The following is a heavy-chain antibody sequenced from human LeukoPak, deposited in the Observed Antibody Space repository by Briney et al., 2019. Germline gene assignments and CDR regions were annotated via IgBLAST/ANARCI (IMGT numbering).Heavy chain of an antibody. D-gene: IGHD5-12*01. CDR3: ARDSIIVATTPGYFDY. V-gene: IGHV6-1*01. J-gene: IGHJ4*02. CDR2: TYYRSKWYN. Sequence: SQTLSLTCAISGDSVSSNSAAWNWIRQSPSRGLEWLGRTYYRSKWYNDYAVSVKSRITINPDTSKNQFSLQLNSVTPEDTAVYYCARDSIIVATTPGYFDYWGQGTLVTVSS. CDR1: GDSVSSNSAA.